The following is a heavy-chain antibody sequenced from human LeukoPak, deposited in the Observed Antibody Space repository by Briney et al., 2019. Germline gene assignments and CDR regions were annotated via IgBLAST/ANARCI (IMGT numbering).Heavy chain of an antibody. CDR3: ARGPHGGFVIIPTEF. CDR1: GNYW. V-gene: IGHV3-74*01. Sequence: GGSLRLSCAASGNYWMHWVRQVPGKGLVWVSHINSDGSWTSYADSVKGRFTISKDNAKNTVYLQMNSLRAEDTAVYYCARGPHGGFVIIPTEFWGQGTLVTVSS. J-gene: IGHJ4*02. D-gene: IGHD3-3*01. CDR2: INSDGSWT.